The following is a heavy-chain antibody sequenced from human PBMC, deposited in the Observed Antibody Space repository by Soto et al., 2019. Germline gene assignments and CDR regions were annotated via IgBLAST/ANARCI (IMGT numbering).Heavy chain of an antibody. CDR2: ISAYNGNT. D-gene: IGHD3-10*01. CDR1: GYTFTSYG. CDR3: ARISMVRRVIITWDY. V-gene: IGHV1-18*01. J-gene: IGHJ4*02. Sequence: QVQLVQSGAEVKKPGASVKDSCKASGYTFTSYGISWVRQAPGQGLEGMGWISAYNGNTNYAQKLQGGVTMTTDTSTSTGYIELRIPRSDDTAVYYGARISMVRRVIITWDYWGQGTLVTVSS.